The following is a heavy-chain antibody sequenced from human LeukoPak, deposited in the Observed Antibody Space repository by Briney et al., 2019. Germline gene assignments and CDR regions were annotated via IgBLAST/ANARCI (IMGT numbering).Heavy chain of an antibody. CDR1: GYSISSGYY. Sequence: SETLSLTCTVSGYSISSGYYWGWIRQPPGKGLEWIGSSYHSGSTYYNPSLKSRVTISVDTSKNQLSLKLSTVTAADTAVYYCASSSWPNYYYYMDVWGKRTTVTVSS. J-gene: IGHJ6*03. D-gene: IGHD6-13*01. CDR2: SYHSGST. CDR3: ASSSWPNYYYYMDV. V-gene: IGHV4-38-2*02.